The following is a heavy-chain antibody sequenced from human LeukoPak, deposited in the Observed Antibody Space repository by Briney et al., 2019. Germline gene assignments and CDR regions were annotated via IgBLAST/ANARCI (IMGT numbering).Heavy chain of an antibody. J-gene: IGHJ6*03. CDR2: ISYDGSYK. D-gene: IGHD3-3*01. CDR3: ARVGVVIMDYYYYMDV. Sequence: GGSLRLSCAGAGFSFSSYAMHWVRQAPGKGLEWQAVISYDGSYKYYADSVKGRFTISRDNAKNSLYLQMNSLRAEDTAVYYCARVGVVIMDYYYYMDVWGKGTTVTVSS. CDR1: GFSFSSYA. V-gene: IGHV3-30*04.